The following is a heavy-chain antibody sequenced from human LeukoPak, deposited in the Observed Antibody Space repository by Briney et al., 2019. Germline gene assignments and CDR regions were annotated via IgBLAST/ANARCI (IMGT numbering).Heavy chain of an antibody. Sequence: PGGSLRLSCAASGFTFSSYEMNWVRQAPGKGLEWVSYISSSGSTIYYADSMKGRFTISRDNAKNSLYLQMNSLRAEDTAVYYCVRGRIRYFDWLLPPPYFDYWGQGTLVTVSS. CDR2: ISSSGSTI. D-gene: IGHD3-9*01. CDR3: VRGRIRYFDWLLPPPYFDY. J-gene: IGHJ4*02. CDR1: GFTFSSYE. V-gene: IGHV3-48*03.